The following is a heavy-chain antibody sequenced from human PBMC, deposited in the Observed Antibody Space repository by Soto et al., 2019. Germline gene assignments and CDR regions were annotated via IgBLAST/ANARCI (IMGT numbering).Heavy chain of an antibody. CDR3: ASRLGYCISTSCYNFDY. V-gene: IGHV1-69*12. D-gene: IGHD2-2*02. Sequence: QVQLVQSGAEVKKPGSSVKVSCKASGGTFSSYAISWVRQAPGQGLEWMGGIIPIFGTANYAQKFQGRVTITADESTSTAYMELSSLRSEDTAVYYCASRLGYCISTSCYNFDYWGQGTLVTVSS. CDR1: GGTFSSYA. CDR2: IIPIFGTA. J-gene: IGHJ4*02.